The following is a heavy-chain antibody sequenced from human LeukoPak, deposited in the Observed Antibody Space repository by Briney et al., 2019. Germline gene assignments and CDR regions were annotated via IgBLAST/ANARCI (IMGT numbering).Heavy chain of an antibody. J-gene: IGHJ2*01. D-gene: IGHD2-2*01. CDR2: ILHSGST. CDR3: ATNRAEL. V-gene: IGHV4-4*02. Sequence: PSETLSLTCAVSGASIRSSTNWWSWVRQPPGKGLEWIGEILHSGSTNYNPSFRSRVTISLDTAKNQFSLKLNSVTAADSAVYYCATNRAELWGRGTLVTVSS. CDR1: GASIRSSTNW.